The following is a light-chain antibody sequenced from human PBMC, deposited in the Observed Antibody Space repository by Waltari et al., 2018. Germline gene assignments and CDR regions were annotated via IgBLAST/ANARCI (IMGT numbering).Light chain of an antibody. CDR3: QQRHNWPLT. Sequence: EIFLTQSPATLSLSPGERATLPCRASQNVRSYLAWYQQKPGQAPTLLIYDTSNGASGIPARFSGSGSGTDFSLSISSLEPEDFAVYYCQQRHNWPLTFGGGTKVGIK. V-gene: IGKV3-11*01. CDR2: DTS. J-gene: IGKJ4*01. CDR1: QNVRSY.